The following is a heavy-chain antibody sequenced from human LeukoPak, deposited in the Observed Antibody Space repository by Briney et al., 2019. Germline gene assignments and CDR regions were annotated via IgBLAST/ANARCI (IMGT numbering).Heavy chain of an antibody. J-gene: IGHJ5*02. V-gene: IGHV1-69*05. D-gene: IGHD2-2*02. Sequence: ASVKVSCKASGGTFSSYAISWVRQAPGQGLEWMGGIIPIFGTANYAQKFQDRVTITTDASTSTAYMELSSLRSEDTAVYYCALGVMPAAIPRVRWFEPWGQGTLVTVSS. CDR3: ALGVMPAAIPRVRWFEP. CDR1: GGTFSSYA. CDR2: IIPIFGTA.